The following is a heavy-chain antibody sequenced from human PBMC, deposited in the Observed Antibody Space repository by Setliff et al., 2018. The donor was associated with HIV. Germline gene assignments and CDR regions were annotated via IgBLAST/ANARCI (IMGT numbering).Heavy chain of an antibody. V-gene: IGHV4-34*01. Sequence: LSLTCAVYGGSLSGHYWSWIRQPPGKGLEWIGEINHSGSTNYNPSLKSRVTISVDTSKNQFSLKLSSVTAADTAVYYCARAYYYYYMDVWGKGTTVTVSS. CDR1: GGSLSGHY. J-gene: IGHJ6*03. CDR3: ARAYYYYYMDV. CDR2: INHSGST.